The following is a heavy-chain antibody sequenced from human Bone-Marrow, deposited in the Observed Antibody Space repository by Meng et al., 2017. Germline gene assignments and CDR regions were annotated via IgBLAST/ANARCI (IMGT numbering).Heavy chain of an antibody. D-gene: IGHD5-24*01. CDR2: TIPMFGTG. CDR1: GATFNNIA. CDR3: ARGWLGSTSGNPPTYYYHMAV. J-gene: IGHJ6*02. Sequence: SVKVSCKASGATFNNIAFSWVRQAPGQGLEWMGGTIPMFGTGDHAQKFQGRVTITSDETTSTTYMDLTGLTSKDTAIYYCARGWLGSTSGNPPTYYYHMAVWGQGTTVTVSS. V-gene: IGHV1-69*13.